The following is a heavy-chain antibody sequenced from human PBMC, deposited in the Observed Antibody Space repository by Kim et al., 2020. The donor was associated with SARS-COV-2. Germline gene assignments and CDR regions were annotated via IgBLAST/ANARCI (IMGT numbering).Heavy chain of an antibody. J-gene: IGHJ4*02. Sequence: SDSGDSKKYADSVKGRFTISRENSKNMLYLQMNSLRAEDTAVYFCTRGWNYWGQGTLVTVSS. CDR2: SDSGDSK. CDR3: TRGWNY. V-gene: IGHV3-23*01. D-gene: IGHD1-1*01.